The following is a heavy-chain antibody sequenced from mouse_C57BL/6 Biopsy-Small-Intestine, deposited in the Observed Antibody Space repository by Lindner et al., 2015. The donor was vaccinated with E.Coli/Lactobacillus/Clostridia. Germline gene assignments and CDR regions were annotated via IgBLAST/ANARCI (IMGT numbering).Heavy chain of an antibody. D-gene: IGHD2-3*01. CDR3: ARPEANGYDGYLWYFDV. V-gene: IGHV1-42*01. CDR2: INPSTGGT. CDR1: GYSFTGYY. J-gene: IGHJ1*03. Sequence: VQLQESGPELVKPGASVKISCKASGYSFTGYYMNWVKQSPEKSLEWIGEINPSTGGTTYNQKFKAKATLTVDKSSSTAYMQLSSLTYEDSAVYYCARPEANGYDGYLWYFDVWGTGTTVTVSS.